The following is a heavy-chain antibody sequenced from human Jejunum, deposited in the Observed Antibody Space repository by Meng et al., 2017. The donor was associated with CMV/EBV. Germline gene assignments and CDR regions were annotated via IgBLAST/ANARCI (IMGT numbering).Heavy chain of an antibody. D-gene: IGHD4-11*01. J-gene: IGHJ6*02. CDR1: GLTVTSNY. V-gene: IGHV3-53*01. CDR2: IYRGGNT. Sequence: CAASGLTVTSNYMTWVRQAPGKGLEWVSGIYRGGNTFYAGSVKGRFTISRDTSRNTLFLQMNSLRADDTAIYYCVTDTTSNTPMDVWGQGTTVTVSS. CDR3: VTDTTSNTPMDV.